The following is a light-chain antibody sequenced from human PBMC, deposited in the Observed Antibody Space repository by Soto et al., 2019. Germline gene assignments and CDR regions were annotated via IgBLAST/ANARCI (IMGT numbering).Light chain of an antibody. CDR1: QSVSSN. V-gene: IGKV3-15*01. CDR3: QHYNSWSS. J-gene: IGKJ5*01. CDR2: GAS. Sequence: IVMTQSPATLSVSPGESATLSCRASQSVSSNLAWYQHKPDQAPRLLIYGASTRATGIPARFSGSGSATEFALTISSLQSEDFAIYYCQHYNSWSSFGQGTRLEIK.